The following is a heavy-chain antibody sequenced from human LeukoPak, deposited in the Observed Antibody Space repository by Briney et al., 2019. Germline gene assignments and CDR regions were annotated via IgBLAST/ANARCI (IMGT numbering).Heavy chain of an antibody. D-gene: IGHD4-17*01. CDR1: GFTFNTYA. V-gene: IGHV3-64*04. CDR3: AKVRDGDYGDY. Sequence: GGSLRLSCSASGFTFNTYAMHWVRQAPGKGLEYVSAISTDGGGTYYADSVKGRFTISRDNSKNTLYLQMNSLRAEDTAVYYCAKVRDGDYGDYWGQGTLVTVSS. CDR2: ISTDGGGT. J-gene: IGHJ4*02.